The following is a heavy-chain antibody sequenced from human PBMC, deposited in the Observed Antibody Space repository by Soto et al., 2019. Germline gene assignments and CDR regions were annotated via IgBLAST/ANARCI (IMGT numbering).Heavy chain of an antibody. CDR2: SNHSGSA. CDR1: Y. Sequence: YWLGCRQLPGKKKVWIGASNHSGSANYNPSVRSRVTISVDTSKNQFSLKLSSVTAADTAVYYCARLSVDTAMVYPFDMLCQ. J-gene: IGHJ3*02. V-gene: IGHV4-34*01. D-gene: IGHD5-18*01. CDR3: ARLSVDTAMVYPFDM.